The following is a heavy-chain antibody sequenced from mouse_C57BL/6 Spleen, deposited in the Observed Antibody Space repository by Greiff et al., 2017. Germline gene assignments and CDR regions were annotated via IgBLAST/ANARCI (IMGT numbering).Heavy chain of an antibody. CDR3: TRDRYYGSSYYYAMDY. Sequence: EVKLVESGEGLVKPGGSLKLSCAASGLTFSSYAMSWVRQTPEKRLEWVAYISSGGDSIYYADTVKGRFTISRDNARNTLYLQMSSLKSEDTAMYYCTRDRYYGSSYYYAMDYWGQGTSVTVSS. J-gene: IGHJ4*01. V-gene: IGHV5-9-1*02. CDR2: ISSGGDSI. D-gene: IGHD1-1*01. CDR1: GLTFSSYA.